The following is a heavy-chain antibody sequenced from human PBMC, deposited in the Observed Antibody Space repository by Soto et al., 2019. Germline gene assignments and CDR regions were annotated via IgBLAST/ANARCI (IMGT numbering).Heavy chain of an antibody. CDR1: GYTFTSYD. CDR2: ISANSGST. Sequence: ASVKVSCKASGYTFTSYDIHWVRQAPGQGLEWMGWISANSGSTNYAQKLQGRVTMTTDTSTSTAYMELRSLRSDDTAVYYCARHDYYDSSGYSSAWGQGTLVTVSS. D-gene: IGHD3-22*01. V-gene: IGHV1-18*04. CDR3: ARHDYYDSSGYSSA. J-gene: IGHJ5*02.